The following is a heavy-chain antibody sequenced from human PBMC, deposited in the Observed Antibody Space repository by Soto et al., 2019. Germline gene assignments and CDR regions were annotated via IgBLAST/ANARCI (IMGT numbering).Heavy chain of an antibody. CDR1: GFTFSSYA. Sequence: GGSLRLSCAASGFTFSSYAMSWVRQAPGKGLEWVSAISGSGGSTYYADSVKGRFTISRDNSKNTLYLQMNSLRAEDTAVYYCAKDGAWVRGAYYYGMDVWGQGTTVTVSS. CDR3: AKDGAWVRGAYYYGMDV. D-gene: IGHD3-10*01. CDR2: ISGSGGST. V-gene: IGHV3-23*01. J-gene: IGHJ6*02.